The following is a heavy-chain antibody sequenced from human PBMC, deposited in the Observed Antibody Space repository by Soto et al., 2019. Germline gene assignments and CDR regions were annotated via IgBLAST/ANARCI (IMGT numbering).Heavy chain of an antibody. Sequence: SETLSLTCTVSGGSISSGGYYWSWIRQHPGKGLEWIGYIYYSGSTYYNPSLKSRVTISVDTSKNQFSLKLSSVTAADTAVYYCARGAYSSSRLNWFDPWGQGTLVTVSS. J-gene: IGHJ5*02. CDR1: GGSISSGGYY. D-gene: IGHD6-6*01. CDR2: IYYSGST. CDR3: ARGAYSSSRLNWFDP. V-gene: IGHV4-31*03.